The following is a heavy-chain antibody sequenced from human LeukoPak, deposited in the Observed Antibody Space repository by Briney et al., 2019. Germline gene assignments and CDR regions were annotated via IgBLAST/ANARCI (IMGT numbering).Heavy chain of an antibody. V-gene: IGHV3-23*01. Sequence: PGGSLRLSCAASGFAFSSYAMSWVRQAPGKGLEWVSAISGSGGSTYYADSVKGRFTISRDNSKNTLYLQMNSLRAEDTAVYYCAKGRWLVSDAFDIWGQGTMVTVSS. CDR3: AKGRWLVSDAFDI. D-gene: IGHD6-19*01. CDR1: GFAFSSYA. J-gene: IGHJ3*02. CDR2: ISGSGGST.